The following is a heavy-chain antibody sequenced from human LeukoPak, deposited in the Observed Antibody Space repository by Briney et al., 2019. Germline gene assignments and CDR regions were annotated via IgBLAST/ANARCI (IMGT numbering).Heavy chain of an antibody. CDR3: ARFGGSDAFDI. D-gene: IGHD2-15*01. V-gene: IGHV1-69*04. Sequence: SVKVSCKASGGTFSSYAISWVRQAPGQGLEWMGRIIPILGIANYAQKFQGRVTITADKSTSTAYMELSSLRSGDTAVYYCARFGGSDAFDIWGQGTMVTVSS. J-gene: IGHJ3*02. CDR2: IIPILGIA. CDR1: GGTFSSYA.